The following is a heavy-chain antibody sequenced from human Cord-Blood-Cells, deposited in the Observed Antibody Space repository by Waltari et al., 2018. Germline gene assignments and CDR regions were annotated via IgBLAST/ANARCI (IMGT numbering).Heavy chain of an antibody. CDR1: GFTFSRYG. Sequence: QVQLVESGGGVVQPGRSLRLSCAAPGFTFSRYGMHWVRQAPGKGLEWVAVISYDGSNKYYADSVKGRFTISRDNSKNTLYLQMNSLRAEDTAVYYCTYFDYWGQGTLVTVSS. J-gene: IGHJ4*02. CDR3: TYFDY. CDR2: ISYDGSNK. V-gene: IGHV3-30*03.